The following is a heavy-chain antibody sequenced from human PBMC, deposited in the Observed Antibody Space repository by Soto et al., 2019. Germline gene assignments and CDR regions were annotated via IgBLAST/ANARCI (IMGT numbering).Heavy chain of an antibody. D-gene: IGHD2-8*02. CDR3: VRELHEPLATDALRVAN. CDR1: GFTFSSYE. V-gene: IGHV3-48*03. CDR2: ISSTGSGT. J-gene: IGHJ4*02. Sequence: EMQLVESGGGLVQPGGSLRLSCAASGFTFSSYEMHWVRQAPGKGLEWISYISSTGSGTLYADSVRGRFTMSRDNTKDSVSLQMSSLRAEDTAVYYCVRELHEPLATDALRVANWGQGTQVTVSS.